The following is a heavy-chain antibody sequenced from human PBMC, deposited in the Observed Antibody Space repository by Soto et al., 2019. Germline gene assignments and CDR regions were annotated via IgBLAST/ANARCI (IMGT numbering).Heavy chain of an antibody. Sequence: QVQLVQSGAEVKKPGASVKVSCKASGYTFTSYGISWVRQAPGQGLEWMGWISAYNGNTNYAQKLQGSVTMTTDTSTSTAYTELRSLRSDDTAVYSCARERGERFWSGYFLDYWGQGTLVTVSS. V-gene: IGHV1-18*01. J-gene: IGHJ4*02. D-gene: IGHD3-3*01. CDR1: GYTFTSYG. CDR2: ISAYNGNT. CDR3: ARERGERFWSGYFLDY.